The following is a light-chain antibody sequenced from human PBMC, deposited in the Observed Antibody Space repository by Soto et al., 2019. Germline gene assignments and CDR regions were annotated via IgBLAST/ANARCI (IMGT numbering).Light chain of an antibody. J-gene: IGKJ1*01. Sequence: DIQVTQSPSTLSASLVYRFTITCRASQNINRLLAWYQQKPGKAPQLLIYDASTLESGVPSRFSGSGSGTEFTLSISSLQPDDFATYYCQQHYIHWTFGQGTKVDIK. CDR3: QQHYIHWT. CDR2: DAS. V-gene: IGKV1-5*01. CDR1: QNINRL.